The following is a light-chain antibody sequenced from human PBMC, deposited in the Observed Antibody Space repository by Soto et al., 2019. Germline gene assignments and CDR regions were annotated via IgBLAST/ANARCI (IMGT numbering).Light chain of an antibody. CDR2: DAS. Sequence: EIVLTQSPATLSLSPGERAILSCRASQSVSTFFAWYQQKPGQAPRLLIYDASERATGIPARFSGSGSGTDFTLTISSLEPEDFPVYYCQHRFNWPLTFGGGTTVDLK. V-gene: IGKV3-11*01. CDR1: QSVSTF. CDR3: QHRFNWPLT. J-gene: IGKJ4*01.